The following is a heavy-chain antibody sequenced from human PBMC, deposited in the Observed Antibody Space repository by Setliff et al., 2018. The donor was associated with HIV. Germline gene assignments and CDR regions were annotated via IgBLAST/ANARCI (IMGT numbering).Heavy chain of an antibody. CDR3: ASLGYSYGPDFDY. D-gene: IGHD5-18*01. CDR2: IIPIFGTA. Sequence: SVKVSCKASGGAFSSYALSWVRQAPGQGLEWMGGIIPIFGTANYAQKFQGRVTITTDESTSTAYMELSSLRSEDTAVYYCASLGYSYGPDFDYWGQGTLVTVSS. CDR1: GGAFSSYA. V-gene: IGHV1-69*05. J-gene: IGHJ4*02.